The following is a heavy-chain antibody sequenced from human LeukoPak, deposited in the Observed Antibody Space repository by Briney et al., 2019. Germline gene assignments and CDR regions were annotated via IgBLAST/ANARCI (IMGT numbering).Heavy chain of an antibody. J-gene: IGHJ4*02. V-gene: IGHV3-30*18. CDR2: VSYGESSI. CDR3: TKAQLPRHEPGNFYFDY. Sequence: QPGGSLRLSCAASGFTFSTYGMHWVRQAPGKGLEWVAVVSYGESSIYYADSVKGRFTISRDNSKDTVFLHMNSLRSDDTAVYYCTKAQLPRHEPGNFYFDYWGQGILVTVSS. D-gene: IGHD1-14*01. CDR1: GFTFSTYG.